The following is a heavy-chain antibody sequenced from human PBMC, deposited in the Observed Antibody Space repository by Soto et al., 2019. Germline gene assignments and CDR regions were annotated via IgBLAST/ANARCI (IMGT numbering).Heavy chain of an antibody. CDR3: ANTWDYGSGSYSNPAFDY. J-gene: IGHJ4*02. CDR1: GFTFSNYA. Sequence: EVQLLESGGGLVQPGGSLRLSCAASGFTFSNYAMTWVRQAPGKWLEWVSGIRGSSGSTYYEDSVKGRFSISRDNSKNTQYLQMNSLRAEDTAVYFCANTWDYGSGSYSNPAFDYWGQGTLVAVSS. CDR2: IRGSSGST. D-gene: IGHD3-10*01. V-gene: IGHV3-23*01.